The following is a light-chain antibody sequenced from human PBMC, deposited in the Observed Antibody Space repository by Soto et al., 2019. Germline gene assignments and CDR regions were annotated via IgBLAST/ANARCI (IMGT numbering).Light chain of an antibody. Sequence: QSALTQPPSASGSPGQSVTISCTGTSSDVGSYNYVSWYQQHPGKVPKLMIYEVSKRPSGVPDRFSGSKSGNTASLTVSGLQDEDEADYYCSSYAGTNTDYVFGTGTKVTVL. V-gene: IGLV2-8*01. CDR1: SSDVGSYNY. CDR3: SSYAGTNTDYV. J-gene: IGLJ1*01. CDR2: EVS.